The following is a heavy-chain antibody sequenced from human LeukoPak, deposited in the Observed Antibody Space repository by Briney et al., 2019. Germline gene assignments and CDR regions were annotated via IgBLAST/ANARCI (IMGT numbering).Heavy chain of an antibody. CDR3: ARAFLVGYSPEEYFFDY. D-gene: IGHD2-15*01. Sequence: SETLSLTCAVYGGSFSGYYWSWIRQPPGKGLEWIGEINHSGSTNYNPSLKSRVTISIDKSKNQFSLKLNPVTAADTAVYYCARAFLVGYSPEEYFFDYWGQGNLVTVSS. CDR2: INHSGST. CDR1: GGSFSGYY. J-gene: IGHJ4*02. V-gene: IGHV4-34*01.